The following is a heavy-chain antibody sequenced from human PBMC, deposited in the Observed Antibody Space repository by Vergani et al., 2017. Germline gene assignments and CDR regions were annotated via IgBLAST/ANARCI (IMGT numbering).Heavy chain of an antibody. CDR1: GFTVSSNY. CDR3: ARAREYYDFWSGYIRDYYYYGMDV. CDR2: IYSGGST. D-gene: IGHD3-3*01. J-gene: IGHJ6*02. V-gene: IGHV3-66*02. Sequence: EVQLLESGGGLVQPGGSLRLSCAASGFTVSSNYMSWVRQAPGKGLEWVSVIYSGGSTYYADSVKGRFTISRDNSKNTLYLQMNSLRAEDTAVYYCARAREYYDFWSGYIRDYYYYGMDVWGQGTTVTVSS.